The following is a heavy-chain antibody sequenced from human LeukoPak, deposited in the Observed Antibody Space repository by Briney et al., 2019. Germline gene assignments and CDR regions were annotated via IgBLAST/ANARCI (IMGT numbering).Heavy chain of an antibody. Sequence: SETQSLTCTVSGGSISSSSNYWGWIRQPPGKGLEWIGTISYNGIAYYRLSLKSRVSISVDTSKSQFYLRLNSVTAADTAVYYCARESDVGAAFFDYWGQGTLVTVSS. CDR3: ARESDVGAAFFDY. CDR1: GGSISSSSNY. CDR2: ISYNGIA. V-gene: IGHV4-39*07. D-gene: IGHD1-26*01. J-gene: IGHJ4*02.